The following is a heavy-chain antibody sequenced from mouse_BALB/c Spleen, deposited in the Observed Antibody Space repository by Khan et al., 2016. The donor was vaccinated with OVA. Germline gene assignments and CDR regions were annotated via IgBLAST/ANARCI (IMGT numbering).Heavy chain of an antibody. CDR1: GFTFSDYY. V-gene: IGHV5-4*02. Sequence: EVELVESGGGLVKPGGSLKLSCTASGFTFSDYYMYWVRQTPEKRLEWVATISDGGSSTYYPDSVKGRVTISRDNAKNNLYLQMNSLKSDDRARYYCARAGYGGFAYWGQGTLVTVSA. CDR3: ARAGYGGFAY. CDR2: ISDGGSST. J-gene: IGHJ3*01. D-gene: IGHD1-1*02.